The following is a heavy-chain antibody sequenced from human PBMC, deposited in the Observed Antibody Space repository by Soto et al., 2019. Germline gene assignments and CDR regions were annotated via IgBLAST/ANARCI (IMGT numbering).Heavy chain of an antibody. J-gene: IGHJ6*03. V-gene: IGHV4-34*01. CDR3: ASIRLRHYYYYYMDV. CDR2: INHSGST. D-gene: IGHD3-16*01. Sequence: SETLSLTCAVYGGSFSGYYWSWIRQPPGKGLEWIGEINHSGSTNYNPSLKSRFTISVDTSKNQFSPKLSSVTAADTAVYYCASIRLRHYYYYYMDVWGKGTTVTVSS. CDR1: GGSFSGYY.